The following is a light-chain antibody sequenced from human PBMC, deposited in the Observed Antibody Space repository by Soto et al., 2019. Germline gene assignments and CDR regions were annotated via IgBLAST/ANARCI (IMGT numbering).Light chain of an antibody. V-gene: IGKV3-15*01. J-gene: IGKJ3*01. CDR3: QQYNNWPPFT. Sequence: EIVMTQSPATLSVSPGERATLSCRASQSVSSNLAWYQQKPGQAPRLLIYGASTRATGIPARFSGSGSGTEFILTISSLQSEDFAVYDCQQYNNWPPFTFGPGTKVDIK. CDR1: QSVSSN. CDR2: GAS.